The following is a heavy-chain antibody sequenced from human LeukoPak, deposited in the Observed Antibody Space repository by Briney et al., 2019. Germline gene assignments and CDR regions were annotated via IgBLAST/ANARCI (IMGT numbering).Heavy chain of an antibody. CDR1: GGSISSYY. Sequence: SETLSLTCTVSGGSISSYYWSWIRQPPGKGLEWIGYIYYSGSTNYRPSLKSRVTISVDTSKNQFSLKLSSVTAADTAVYYCARGGRLGDFDYWGQGTLVTVSS. V-gene: IGHV4-59*12. J-gene: IGHJ4*02. D-gene: IGHD1-26*01. CDR2: IYYSGST. CDR3: ARGGRLGDFDY.